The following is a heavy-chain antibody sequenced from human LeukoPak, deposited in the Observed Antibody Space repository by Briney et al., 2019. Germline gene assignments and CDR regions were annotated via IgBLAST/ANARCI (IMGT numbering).Heavy chain of an antibody. CDR1: GGSITSHF. J-gene: IGHJ4*02. Sequence: SETLSLTCTVSGGSITSHFWSWIRQSPGKGLEWIGYIYHDGSTNYNPSLESRVTLSVDTSKNQFSLELSSVTAADTAVYYCARRRYGNEDKWGQGTLVTVSS. D-gene: IGHD3-16*01. V-gene: IGHV4-59*08. CDR3: ARRRYGNEDK. CDR2: IYHDGST.